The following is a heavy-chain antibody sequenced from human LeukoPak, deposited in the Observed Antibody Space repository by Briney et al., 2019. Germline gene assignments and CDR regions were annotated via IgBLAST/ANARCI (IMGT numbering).Heavy chain of an antibody. J-gene: IGHJ6*03. Sequence: SETLSLTCTVSGGSISSSSYYWGWIRQPPGKGLEWIGEINHSGSTNYNPSLKSRVTISVDTSKNQFSLKLSSVTAADTAVYYCARGGDSSYYYYMDVWGEGTTVTVSS. V-gene: IGHV4-39*07. D-gene: IGHD3-22*01. CDR2: INHSGST. CDR1: GGSISSSSYY. CDR3: ARGGDSSYYYYMDV.